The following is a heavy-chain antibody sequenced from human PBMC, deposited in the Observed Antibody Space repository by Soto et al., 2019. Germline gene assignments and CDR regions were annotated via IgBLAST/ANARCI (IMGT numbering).Heavy chain of an antibody. Sequence: GASVKVSCKASGYTFTSYAMHWVRQAPGQRLEWMGWINAGNGNTKYSQKFQGRVTITRDTSASTAYMELSSLRSEDTAVYYCARAEDYDSSGYYYLYFQHWGQGTLVTVS. V-gene: IGHV1-3*01. D-gene: IGHD3-22*01. CDR1: GYTFTSYA. J-gene: IGHJ1*01. CDR2: INAGNGNT. CDR3: ARAEDYDSSGYYYLYFQH.